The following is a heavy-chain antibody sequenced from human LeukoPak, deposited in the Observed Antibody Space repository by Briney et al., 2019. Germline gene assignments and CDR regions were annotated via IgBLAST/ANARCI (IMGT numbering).Heavy chain of an antibody. Sequence: ASVKVSCKASGYTFTSYDINWVRQAPGQGLEWMGWMNPNSGNTGYAQKFQGRVTMTRNTSISTAYMELSSLRSEDTAVYYCASVRAYDSSGYSFDYWGQGTLVTVSS. CDR3: ASVRAYDSSGYSFDY. CDR1: GYTFTSYD. J-gene: IGHJ4*02. CDR2: MNPNSGNT. V-gene: IGHV1-8*01. D-gene: IGHD3-22*01.